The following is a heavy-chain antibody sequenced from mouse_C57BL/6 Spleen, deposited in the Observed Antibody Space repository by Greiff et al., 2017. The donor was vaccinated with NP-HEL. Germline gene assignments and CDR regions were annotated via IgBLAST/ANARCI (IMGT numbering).Heavy chain of an antibody. CDR3: ARHDGSSYGGWYFDV. J-gene: IGHJ1*03. V-gene: IGHV1-81*01. Sequence: VQLQESGAELARPGASVKLSCKASGYTFTSYGISWVKQRTGQGLEWIGEIYPRSGNTYYNEKFKGKATLTADKSSSTAYMELRSLTSEDSAVYFCARHDGSSYGGWYFDVWGTGTTVTVSS. CDR2: IYPRSGNT. D-gene: IGHD1-1*01. CDR1: GYTFTSYG.